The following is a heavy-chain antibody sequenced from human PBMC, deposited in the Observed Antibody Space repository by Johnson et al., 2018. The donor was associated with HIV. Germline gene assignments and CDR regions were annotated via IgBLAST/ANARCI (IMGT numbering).Heavy chain of an antibody. Sequence: VQLVESGGGLVQPGGSLRLSCAASGLTVTDNYMTWVRQAPGKGLEWVSVIYSGGSTYYADSVKGRFTISRDNSKNTLYLQMNSLRAEDTAVYYCAKGLGSYYEAFDIWGQGTMVIVSS. CDR2: IYSGGST. D-gene: IGHD3-10*01. CDR3: AKGLGSYYEAFDI. V-gene: IGHV3-66*01. CDR1: GLTVTDNY. J-gene: IGHJ3*02.